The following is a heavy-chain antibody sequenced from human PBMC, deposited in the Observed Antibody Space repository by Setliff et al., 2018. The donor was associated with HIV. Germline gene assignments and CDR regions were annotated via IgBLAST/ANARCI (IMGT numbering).Heavy chain of an antibody. CDR1: GGSISSYY. CDR3: AGSMGATKGSWFEP. V-gene: IGHV4-59*12. D-gene: IGHD1-26*01. J-gene: IGHJ5*02. CDR2: IYYSGST. Sequence: PSETLSLTCTVSGGSISSYYWNWIRQPPGKGLEWIGYIYYSGSTNYKPSLKSRVTMSVDTSKNQFSLRLTSVSAADTALYYCAGSMGATKGSWFEPWGQGTLVTVSS.